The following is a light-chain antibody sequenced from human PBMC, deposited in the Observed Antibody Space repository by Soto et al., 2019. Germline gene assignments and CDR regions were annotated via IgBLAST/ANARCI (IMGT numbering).Light chain of an antibody. CDR2: DVS. CDR3: SSYTSGSTVV. Sequence: QSVLTQPASVSGSPGQSITISCTGTSSDVGGYNYVSWYQQHPGKAPKLMIYDVSNRPSGVSNRFSGSKSGNTASLTISGLQAEDEGDYYCSSYTSGSTVVFGGGTQLTVL. J-gene: IGLJ2*01. CDR1: SSDVGGYNY. V-gene: IGLV2-14*01.